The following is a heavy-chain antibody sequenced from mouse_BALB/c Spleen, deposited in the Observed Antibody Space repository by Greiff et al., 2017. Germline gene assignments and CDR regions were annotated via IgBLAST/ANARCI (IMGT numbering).Heavy chain of an antibody. CDR2: INSDGGST. V-gene: IGHV5-2*01. CDR1: EYEFPSHD. D-gene: IGHD2-4*01. CDR3: AIYYDYDEDYFDY. Sequence: EVMLVESGGGLVQPGESLKLSCESNEYEFPSHDMSWVRKTPEKRLELVAAINSDGGSTYYPDTMERRFIISRDNTKKTLYLQMSSLRSEDTALYYCAIYYDYDEDYFDYWGQGTTLTVSS. J-gene: IGHJ2*01.